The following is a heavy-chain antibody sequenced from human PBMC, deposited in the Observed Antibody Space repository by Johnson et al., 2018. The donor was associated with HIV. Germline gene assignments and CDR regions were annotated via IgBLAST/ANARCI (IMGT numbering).Heavy chain of an antibody. CDR1: GFTFSSYA. J-gene: IGHJ3*02. D-gene: IGHD5-24*01. V-gene: IGHV3-30*04. Sequence: QVQLVESGGGVVQPGRSLRLSCASSGFTFSSYAMHWVRQAPGKGLEWVAVISYDGSNKYYADSVKGRFTISRDNSKNTLYLQMNSLRAEDTAVYYCMSRRGSPGARDAFDIWGQGTIVSVSS. CDR3: MSRRGSPGARDAFDI. CDR2: ISYDGSNK.